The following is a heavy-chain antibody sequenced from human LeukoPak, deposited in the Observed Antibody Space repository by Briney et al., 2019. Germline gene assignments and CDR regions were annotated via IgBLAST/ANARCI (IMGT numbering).Heavy chain of an antibody. CDR1: GGSISSSNW. V-gene: IGHV4-4*02. Sequence: PSGTLSLTCAVSGGSISSSNWWSWVRQPPGKGLEWIGEIYHSGSTNYNPSLKSRVTISVDTSKNQFSLKLSSVIAADTAVYYCARRLSYYYGSGSYYSRYYFDYWGQGTLVTVSS. CDR2: IYHSGST. D-gene: IGHD3-10*01. J-gene: IGHJ4*02. CDR3: ARRLSYYYGSGSYYSRYYFDY.